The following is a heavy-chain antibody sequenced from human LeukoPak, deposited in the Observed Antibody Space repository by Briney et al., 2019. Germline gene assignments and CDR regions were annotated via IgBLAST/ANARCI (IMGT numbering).Heavy chain of an antibody. CDR1: GGSISNGDYY. J-gene: IGHJ5*02. D-gene: IGHD3-10*01. CDR2: IYYSGST. Sequence: PSETLSLTCTVSGGSISNGDYYWSWIRQPPGKGLEWIGYIYYSGSTHYNPSLKSRVTISVDTSKNQFSLKLSSVTAADTAVYYCAAPVDYGSGSYLSWGQGTLVTVSS. V-gene: IGHV4-30-4*01. CDR3: AAPVDYGSGSYLS.